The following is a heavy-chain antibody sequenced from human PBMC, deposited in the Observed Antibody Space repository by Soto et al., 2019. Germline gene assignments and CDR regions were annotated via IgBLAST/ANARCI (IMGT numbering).Heavy chain of an antibody. CDR2: IKSKTDGGTT. V-gene: IGHV3-15*01. Sequence: EVQLVESGGGLVKPGGSLRLSCAASGFTFSNAWMSWVRQAPGKGLEWVGRIKSKTDGGTTDYAAPVKGRFTISRDDSKNTLYLQMNSLKTEDTAVYYCTLPSLDIRYFAYWGQGTLVTVSS. J-gene: IGHJ4*02. CDR1: GFTFSNAW. CDR3: TLPSLDIRYFAY. D-gene: IGHD3-9*01.